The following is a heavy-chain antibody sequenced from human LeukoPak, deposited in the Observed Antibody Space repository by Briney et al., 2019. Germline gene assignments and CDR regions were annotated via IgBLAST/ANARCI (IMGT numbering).Heavy chain of an antibody. J-gene: IGHJ4*02. CDR1: GYTFTSYA. CDR3: ARHDNDDDFDY. D-gene: IGHD3-16*01. V-gene: IGHV7-4-1*02. CDR2: INMYTANP. Sequence: GASVKVSCKASGYTFTSYAMHWLRQVPGQGLEWMGWINMYTANPAYAQGFTERFVFSLDTSVSTAYLEISNLKAEDTAVYYCARHDNDDDFDYWGQGTLVTVSS.